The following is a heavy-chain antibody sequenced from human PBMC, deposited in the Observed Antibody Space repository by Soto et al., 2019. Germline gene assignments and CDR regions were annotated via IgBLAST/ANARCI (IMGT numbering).Heavy chain of an antibody. V-gene: IGHV4-59*01. Sequence: QVQLQESGPGLVKPSETLSLTCTVSGGSISSYYWSWIRQPPGKGLEWIGYIYYSGSTNYNPSLKSRVTISVDTSKNQFSLKLSSVTAADTAVDYCARSESSGYHVFDYWGQGTLVTVSS. CDR1: GGSISSYY. CDR3: ARSESSGYHVFDY. D-gene: IGHD3-22*01. J-gene: IGHJ4*02. CDR2: IYYSGST.